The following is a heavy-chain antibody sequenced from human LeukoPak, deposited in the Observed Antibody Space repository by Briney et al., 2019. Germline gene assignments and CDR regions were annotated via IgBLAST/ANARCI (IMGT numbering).Heavy chain of an antibody. V-gene: IGHV4-34*01. CDR1: GGSFSGYY. J-gene: IGHJ6*03. Sequence: SETLSLTCAVYGGSFSGYYWSWIRQPPGKGLEWIGSIYHSGSTYYNPSLKSRVTISVDTSKNQFSLKLSSVTAADTAVYYCARGGGRGYSYGRHYYYYYMDVWGKGTTVTVSS. CDR3: ARGGGRGYSYGRHYYYYYMDV. CDR2: IYHSGST. D-gene: IGHD5-18*01.